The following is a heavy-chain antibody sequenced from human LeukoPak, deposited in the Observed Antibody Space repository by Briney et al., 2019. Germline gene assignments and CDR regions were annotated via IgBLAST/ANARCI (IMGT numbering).Heavy chain of an antibody. J-gene: IGHJ5*02. V-gene: IGHV3-23*01. CDR2: ISGSGGST. D-gene: IGHD3-22*01. Sequence: PGGSLRLSCAASGFTFSSYAMSWVRQAPGKGLEWVSAISGSGGSTYYADSVKGRFTISRDNSKNTLYLQMNSLKTEDTAIYYCARAGDYYSTGDLWGQGTLVTVSS. CDR1: GFTFSSYA. CDR3: ARAGDYYSTGDL.